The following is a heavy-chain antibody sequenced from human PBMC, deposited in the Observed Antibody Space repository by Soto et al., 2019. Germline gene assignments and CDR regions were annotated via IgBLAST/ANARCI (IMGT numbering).Heavy chain of an antibody. V-gene: IGHV3-66*01. CDR2: ISSGGTT. D-gene: IGHD3-10*01. J-gene: IGHJ4*02. CDR3: AGARIRGVFDY. Sequence: EVQLVESGGGLVQPGGSLRLSCAASGLTVSSNYMSWVRQAPGKGLEWVSLISSGGTTYYADSMKGRFTISRDNSKNTVYLQMNSLRAVDTAVYYCAGARIRGVFDYWGQGTLVTVSS. CDR1: GLTVSSNY.